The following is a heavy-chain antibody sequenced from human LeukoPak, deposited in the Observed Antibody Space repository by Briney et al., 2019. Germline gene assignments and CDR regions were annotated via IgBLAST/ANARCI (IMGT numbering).Heavy chain of an antibody. J-gene: IGHJ4*02. V-gene: IGHV4-59*01. CDR2: IYYSGST. CDR1: GSSISSYY. D-gene: IGHD5-18*01. Sequence: SETLSLTCTVSGSSISSYYWSWIRQPPGKGLEWIGYIYYSGSTNYNPSLKGRVTISIDTSKNQFSLKLGSVTAADTAMYYCARVVYYGYTYGKYYFDYWGQGTLVTVSS. CDR3: ARVVYYGYTYGKYYFDY.